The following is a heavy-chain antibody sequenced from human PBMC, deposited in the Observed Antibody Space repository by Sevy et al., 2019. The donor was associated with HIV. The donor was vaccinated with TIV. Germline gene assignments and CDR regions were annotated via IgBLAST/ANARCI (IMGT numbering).Heavy chain of an antibody. CDR3: ARGSHEYDSSDYHFDY. V-gene: IGHV3-30-3*01. CDR2: ISYDGSNK. J-gene: IGHJ4*02. Sequence: GGSLRRSCAASGFTFSSYAMHWVRQAPGKGLEWVAVISYDGSNKYYVDSVKGRFTISRDNSKTTLYLQMNSLSAEDTAVYYCARGSHEYDSSDYHFDYWGQGTLVTVSS. CDR1: GFTFSSYA. D-gene: IGHD3-22*01.